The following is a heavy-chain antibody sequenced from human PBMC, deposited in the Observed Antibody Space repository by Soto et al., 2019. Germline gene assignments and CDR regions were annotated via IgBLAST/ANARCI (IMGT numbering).Heavy chain of an antibody. Sequence: ASVKVSCEASGYTFTSYYMRWVRQAPRQGLEWMGIINPSGGSTSYAQKFQGRVTMTRDTSTSTVYMELSSLRSEDTAVYYCAQKCSGGSCHDAFDIWGQGTMVTVSS. CDR3: AQKCSGGSCHDAFDI. CDR2: INPSGGST. J-gene: IGHJ3*02. V-gene: IGHV1-46*01. CDR1: GYTFTSYY. D-gene: IGHD2-15*01.